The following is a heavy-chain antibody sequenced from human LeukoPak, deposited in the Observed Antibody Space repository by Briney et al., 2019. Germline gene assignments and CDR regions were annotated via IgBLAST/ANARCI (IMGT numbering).Heavy chain of an antibody. CDR1: GDSMNSDFYY. CDR3: ARDQGYDSSGYFQRNWFDP. V-gene: IGHV4-61*02. D-gene: IGHD3-22*01. Sequence: SETLSLTCTVSGDSMNSDFYYWSRIRQPAGKGLEWIGRISTSGSTNHNPSLKSRVTFSVDTSKDQFSLKLTSVTAADTAVYYCARDQGYDSSGYFQRNWFDPWGQGTLVTVSS. J-gene: IGHJ5*02. CDR2: ISTSGST.